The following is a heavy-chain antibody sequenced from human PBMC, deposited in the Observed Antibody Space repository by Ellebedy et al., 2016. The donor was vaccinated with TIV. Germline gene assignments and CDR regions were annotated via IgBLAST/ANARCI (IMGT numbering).Heavy chain of an antibody. J-gene: IGHJ4*02. CDR3: ARRDSAFNLDY. D-gene: IGHD3-22*01. CDR1: GFRFTSYW. Sequence: GGSLRLXCKGSGFRFTSYWIGWVRQMPGKGLEWMGIIYPGDSDTRYSPSFQGQVSISADKSINTAFLQWNSLKASDTAMYYCARRDSAFNLDYWGQGTLVTVSS. CDR2: IYPGDSDT. V-gene: IGHV5-51*01.